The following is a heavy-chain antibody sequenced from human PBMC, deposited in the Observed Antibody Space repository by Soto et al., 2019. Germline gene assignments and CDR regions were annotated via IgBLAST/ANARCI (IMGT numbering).Heavy chain of an antibody. CDR2: IYYSGST. J-gene: IGHJ4*02. Sequence: PSETLSLTCTVSGGSISSYYWSWIRQPPGKGLEWIGYIYYSGSTNYNPSLKSRVTISVDTSKNQFSLKLSSVTAADTAVYYCARDLGCSGGSCYGLDYWGQGTLVTVSS. CDR1: GGSISSYY. D-gene: IGHD2-15*01. CDR3: ARDLGCSGGSCYGLDY. V-gene: IGHV4-59*01.